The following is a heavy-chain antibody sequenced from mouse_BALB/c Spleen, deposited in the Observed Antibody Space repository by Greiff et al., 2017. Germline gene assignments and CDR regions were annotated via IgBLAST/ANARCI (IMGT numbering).Heavy chain of an antibody. CDR2: ISYSGST. J-gene: IGHJ3*01. V-gene: IGHV3-2*02. D-gene: IGHD1-1*01. CDR3: ARRGNYYGSRPWFAY. CDR1: GYSITSDYA. Sequence: VQLQQSGPGLVKPSQSLSLTCTVTGYSITSDYAWNWIRQFPGNKLEWMGYISYSGSTSYNPSLKSRISITRDTSKNQFFLQLNSVTTEDTATYYCARRGNYYGSRPWFAYWGQGTLVTVSA.